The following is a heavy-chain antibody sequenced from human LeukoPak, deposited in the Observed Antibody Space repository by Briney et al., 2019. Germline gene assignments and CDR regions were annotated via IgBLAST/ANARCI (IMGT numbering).Heavy chain of an antibody. J-gene: IGHJ4*02. V-gene: IGHV3-53*01. Sequence: GGSLRLSCAASGFTVSSSYMSWVRQAPGKGLEWVSLIYSGGSTYYPASVKGRFTISGDNSKNTLYLQMNSLRPEDTAVYYCAKGYNYAYEYWGQGTLVTVSS. CDR1: GFTVSSSY. D-gene: IGHD5-18*01. CDR2: IYSGGST. CDR3: AKGYNYAYEY.